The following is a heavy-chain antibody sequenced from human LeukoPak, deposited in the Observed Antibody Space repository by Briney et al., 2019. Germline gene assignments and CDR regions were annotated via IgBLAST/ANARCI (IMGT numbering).Heavy chain of an antibody. CDR3: ARGPRYYYDSSGYSRYFQH. V-gene: IGHV4-59*12. D-gene: IGHD3-22*01. CDR2: IYYSGST. CDR1: GGSISSYY. Sequence: KSSETLSLTCTVSGGSISSYYWSWIRQPPGKGLEWIGYIYYSGSTNYNPSLKSRVTISVDTSKNQFSLKLSSVTAADTAVYYCARGPRYYYDSSGYSRYFQHWGQGTLVTVSS. J-gene: IGHJ1*01.